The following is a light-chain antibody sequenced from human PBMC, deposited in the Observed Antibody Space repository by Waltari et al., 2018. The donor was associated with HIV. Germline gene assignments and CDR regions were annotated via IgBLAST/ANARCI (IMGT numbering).Light chain of an antibody. CDR3: SSYTNRDTVV. CDR1: SSDVGGYQY. CDR2: EVS. V-gene: IGLV2-14*03. J-gene: IGLJ2*01. Sequence: QSALSQPASVSGSFGQSITISYTGTSSDVGGYQYVSWYQQQPGKAPKLLISEVSNRPSGVSSRFSGSKSGNTASLTIFWLQAEDEADYYCSSYTNRDTVVFGGGTKLTVV.